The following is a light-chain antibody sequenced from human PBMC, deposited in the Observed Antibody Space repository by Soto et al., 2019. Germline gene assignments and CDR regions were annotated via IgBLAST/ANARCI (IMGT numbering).Light chain of an antibody. Sequence: QSALTQPASVSGSPGQSITISCSGTRSDIGNYNYVSWYQQHPGKAPKLMIYDVTKRPSGVSSRFSGSKSGNAASLTISGLQAEDEAKYYCSSYTDSSSVIFGGGTKVTVL. CDR2: DVT. V-gene: IGLV2-14*03. CDR3: SSYTDSSSVI. CDR1: RSDIGNYNY. J-gene: IGLJ2*01.